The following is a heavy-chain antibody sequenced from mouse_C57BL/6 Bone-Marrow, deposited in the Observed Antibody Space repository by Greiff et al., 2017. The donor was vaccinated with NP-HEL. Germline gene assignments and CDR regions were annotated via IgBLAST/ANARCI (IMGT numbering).Heavy chain of an antibody. J-gene: IGHJ4*01. Sequence: ESGPGLVKPSQSLSLTCSVTGYSITSGYYWNWIRQFPGNKLEWMGYISYDGSNNYNPSLKNRISITRDTSKNQFFLKLNSVTTEDTATYYCARDYSKGVMDYWGQGTSVTVSS. D-gene: IGHD2-5*01. CDR1: GYSITSGYY. V-gene: IGHV3-6*01. CDR3: ARDYSKGVMDY. CDR2: ISYDGSN.